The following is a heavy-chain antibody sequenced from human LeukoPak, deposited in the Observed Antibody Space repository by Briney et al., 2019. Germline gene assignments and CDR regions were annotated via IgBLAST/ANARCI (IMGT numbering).Heavy chain of an antibody. V-gene: IGHV1-24*01. D-gene: IGHD3-16*01. CDR2: FDPEDGET. CDR1: GYTLTELS. J-gene: IGHJ5*02. Sequence: ASVKVSCKVSGYTLTELSMHWVRQAPGKGLEWMGGFDPEDGETIYAQKFQGRVTMIEDTSTDTAYMELSSLRSEDTAVYYCATQGAGNWFDPWGQGTLVTVSS. CDR3: ATQGAGNWFDP.